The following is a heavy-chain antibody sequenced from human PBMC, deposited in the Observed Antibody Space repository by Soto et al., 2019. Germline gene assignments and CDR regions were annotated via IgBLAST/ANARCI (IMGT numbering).Heavy chain of an antibody. D-gene: IGHD1-20*01. CDR3: AREYNWNDVRYGMDV. J-gene: IGHJ6*02. V-gene: IGHV1-69*01. Sequence: QVQLVQSGAEVKKPGSSVKVSCKASGGTFSSYAISWVRQAPGQGLEWMGGIIPIFGRANYAQKFQGRVTITADESTSTANMELSSLRSEDTAVYFCAREYNWNDVRYGMDVWGQGTTVTVSS. CDR1: GGTFSSYA. CDR2: IIPIFGRA.